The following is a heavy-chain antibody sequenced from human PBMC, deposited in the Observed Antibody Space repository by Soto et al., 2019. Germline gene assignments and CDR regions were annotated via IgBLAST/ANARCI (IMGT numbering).Heavy chain of an antibody. CDR3: ARESGSAGPIYYYCGMDV. V-gene: IGHV3-74*01. CDR1: GFTFSSYW. Sequence: EVQLVESGGGLVQPGGSLRLSCAASGFTFSSYWMHWVRQAPGKGLVWVSRINSDGSRTSYADSVKGRFTIPRDNAKNTLYLQMNSLRAEDTAVYYCARESGSAGPIYYYCGMDVWGQGTTVTVSS. J-gene: IGHJ6*02. CDR2: INSDGSRT. D-gene: IGHD6-13*01.